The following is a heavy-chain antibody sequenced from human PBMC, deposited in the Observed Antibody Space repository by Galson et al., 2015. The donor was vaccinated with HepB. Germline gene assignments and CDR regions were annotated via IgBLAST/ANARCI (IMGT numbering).Heavy chain of an antibody. Sequence: SLRLSCAASGFAFSNAWMGWVRQAPGKGLEWVGRIKSKTDGGTTDYAAPVKGRFTISRDDSKNTLYLQMNSLKTEDTAVYYCTTDTDIVVVPAARRHYYYGMDVWGQGTTVTVSS. CDR3: TTDTDIVVVPAARRHYYYGMDV. D-gene: IGHD2-2*01. CDR1: GFAFSNAW. J-gene: IGHJ6*02. CDR2: IKSKTDGGTT. V-gene: IGHV3-15*01.